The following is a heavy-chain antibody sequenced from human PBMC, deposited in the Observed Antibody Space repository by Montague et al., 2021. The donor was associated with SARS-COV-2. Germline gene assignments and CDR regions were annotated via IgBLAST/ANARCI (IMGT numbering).Heavy chain of an antibody. V-gene: IGHV4-61*02. D-gene: IGHD2-15*01. Sequence: TLSLTCTVSGGSISSGSYYWSWIRQPAGKGLEWIGRIYTSGSTNYNPSLKSRVTISVDTSKNQFSLKLSSVTAADTAVYYCAGGPAATHYYGMDVWGQGTTVTVSS. CDR1: GGSISSGSYY. J-gene: IGHJ6*02. CDR3: AGGPAATHYYGMDV. CDR2: IYTSGST.